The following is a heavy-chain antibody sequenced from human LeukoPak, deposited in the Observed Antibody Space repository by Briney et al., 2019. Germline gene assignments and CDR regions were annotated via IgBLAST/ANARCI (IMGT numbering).Heavy chain of an antibody. D-gene: IGHD2-2*01. CDR1: AFTFSSYA. CDR2: ISGNGGNT. J-gene: IGHJ2*01. Sequence: GGSLRLSCAASAFTFSSYAMAWVRQAPGKGLEWVSGISGNGGNTYYADSVKGRFTISRDNSKETLYLQMNSLRAEDTAVYYCASRSSSLNWYFDLWGRGTLVTVSS. CDR3: ASRSSSLNWYFDL. V-gene: IGHV3-23*01.